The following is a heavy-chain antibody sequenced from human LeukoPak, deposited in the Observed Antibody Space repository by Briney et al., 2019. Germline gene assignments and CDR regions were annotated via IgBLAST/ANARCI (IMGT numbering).Heavy chain of an antibody. CDR1: RYTFTSYY. D-gene: IGHD3-22*01. V-gene: IGHV1-46*01. CDR2: INPGGGST. CDR3: ARDREWGPEDYYDG. Sequence: GASVTVSCKASRYTFTSYYIHWLRQAPRQALEWMGIINPGGGSTRHAQQFQGRVTMTRDTSTSTVYMELSSLRSEDTAVYYCARDREWGPEDYYDGWGQGTLVTVSS. J-gene: IGHJ4*02.